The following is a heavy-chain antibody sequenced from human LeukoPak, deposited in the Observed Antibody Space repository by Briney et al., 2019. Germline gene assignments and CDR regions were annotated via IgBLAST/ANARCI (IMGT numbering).Heavy chain of an antibody. CDR3: SQRGGP. D-gene: IGHD2-15*01. CDR2: IYWNDDK. J-gene: IGHJ5*02. Sequence: ESGPTLVKPTQTLTLTCTCSGFSLSSRGEAVGWIRQPPGKALEWLAFIYWNDDKRYGPSLKSRLTITKDTSKNQVVLTMTNMDPVDTATYYCSQRGGPWGQGTLVTVSS. CDR1: GFSLSSRGEA. V-gene: IGHV2-5*01.